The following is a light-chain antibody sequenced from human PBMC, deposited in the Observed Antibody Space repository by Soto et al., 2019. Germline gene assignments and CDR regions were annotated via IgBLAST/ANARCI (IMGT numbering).Light chain of an antibody. CDR3: TSSTNSNTVV. CDR1: SSDVGGYNY. J-gene: IGLJ2*01. CDR2: EVS. Sequence: QSVLTQPASVSGSPGQSITISCTGTSSDVGGYNYVSWYQQHPGKAPKLMIYEVSNRPSGVSNRFSGSKSGNTASLTISGLQAEDEADYYCTSSTNSNTVVFGGGTKLTVL. V-gene: IGLV2-14*01.